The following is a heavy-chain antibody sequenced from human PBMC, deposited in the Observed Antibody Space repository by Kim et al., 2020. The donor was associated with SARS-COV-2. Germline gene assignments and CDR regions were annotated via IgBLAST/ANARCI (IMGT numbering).Heavy chain of an antibody. Sequence: SETLSLTCTVSGGSISSSSYYWGWIRQPPGKGLEWIGSIYYSGSTYYNPSLKSRVTISVDTSKNQFSLKLSSVTAADTAVYYCARPGAIALGDWFDPWGQGTLVTVSS. CDR3: ARPGAIALGDWFDP. CDR1: GGSISSSSYY. CDR2: IYYSGST. D-gene: IGHD1-26*01. J-gene: IGHJ5*02. V-gene: IGHV4-39*01.